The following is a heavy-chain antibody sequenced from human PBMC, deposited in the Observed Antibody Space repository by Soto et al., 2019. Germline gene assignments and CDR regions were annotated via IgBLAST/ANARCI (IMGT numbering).Heavy chain of an antibody. J-gene: IGHJ6*02. CDR1: GSTFITYG. V-gene: IGHV3-30*18. CDR3: AKDLAAIFGVVIIPHYYYYYGMDV. CDR2: ISYDGSNK. D-gene: IGHD3-3*01. Sequence: WGSLRLSSAASGSTFITYGIHLFPRSPFKWLEGVDVISYDGSNKSCEDSVKGRFTISRDNSKNTLYLQMNSLRPEDTAVYYCAKDLAAIFGVVIIPHYYYYYGMDVWGQGTTVTVSS.